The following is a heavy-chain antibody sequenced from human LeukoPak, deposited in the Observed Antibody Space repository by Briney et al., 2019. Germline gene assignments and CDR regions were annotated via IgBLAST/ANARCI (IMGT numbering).Heavy chain of an antibody. CDR2: INTDGSGI. D-gene: IGHD2-21*02. V-gene: IGHV3-74*01. Sequence: GGSLRLSCRGSGFTFSNFWMHWVRQAPGTGLVWVSRINTDGSGIIYADSVKGRFTISRDNAKNSLYLQMNSLRAEDTAVYHCMMSLTAHYYYGMDVWGQGTTVTVSS. J-gene: IGHJ6*02. CDR3: MMSLTAHYYYGMDV. CDR1: GFTFSNFW.